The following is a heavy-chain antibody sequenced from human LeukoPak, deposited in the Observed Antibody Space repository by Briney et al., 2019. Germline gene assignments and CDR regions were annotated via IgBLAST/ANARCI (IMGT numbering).Heavy chain of an antibody. CDR2: IYTSGST. D-gene: IGHD2-2*01. J-gene: IGHJ4*02. CDR3: ARDCTTTSCYPFDY. Sequence: PSETLSLTCTVSGGSIGSSSYYWGWIRQPPGKGLEWIGRIYTSGSTNYNPSLKSRVTMSVDTSKNQFSLKLSSVTAADTAVYYCARDCTTTSCYPFDYWGQGTLVTVSS. CDR1: GGSIGSSSYY. V-gene: IGHV4-39*07.